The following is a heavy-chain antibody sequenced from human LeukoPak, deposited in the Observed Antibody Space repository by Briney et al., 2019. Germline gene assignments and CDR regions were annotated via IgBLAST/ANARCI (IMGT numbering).Heavy chain of an antibody. V-gene: IGHV3-21*01. CDR2: IAISGTYI. CDR1: GFILSDYN. CDR3: ARDLSATARAYDY. Sequence: GGSLRLSCADSGFILSDYNMNWVRQAPGKGLEWVSFIAISGTYITYADSVKGRFTISRDNAKNSLYLQMNTLRAEDTAVYYCARDLSATARAYDYWGQGTLVTVSS. J-gene: IGHJ4*02. D-gene: IGHD1-26*01.